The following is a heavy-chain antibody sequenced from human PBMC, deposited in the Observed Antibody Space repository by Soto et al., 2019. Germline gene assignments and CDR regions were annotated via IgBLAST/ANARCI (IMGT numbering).Heavy chain of an antibody. D-gene: IGHD2-15*01. Sequence: QLQLQESGPGLVKPSETLSLTCTVSGGSISSSSYYWGWIRQPPGKGLEWIGSIYYSGSTYYNPSLKSRVTVSVGTSKNLFPRRLSSVTAADAAVYYCAIHFLEGPVVVVAATLHWFDPWRQGTLVTVSS. CDR1: GGSISSSSYY. CDR2: IYYSGST. CDR3: AIHFLEGPVVVVAATLHWFDP. V-gene: IGHV4-39*01. J-gene: IGHJ5*02.